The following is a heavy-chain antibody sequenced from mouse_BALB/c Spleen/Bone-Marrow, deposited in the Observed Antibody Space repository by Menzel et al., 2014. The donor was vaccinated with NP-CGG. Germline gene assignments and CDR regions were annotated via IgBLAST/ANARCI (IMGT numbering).Heavy chain of an antibody. CDR2: ISSGGSYT. CDR1: GFTFSYYA. D-gene: IGHD3-1*01. CDR3: ARDRGDY. J-gene: IGHJ4*01. V-gene: IGHV5-9-4*01. Sequence: EVKLLESGGGLVKPGGSLKLSCAASGFTFSYYAMSWVRRSPEKRLEWVAEISSGGSYTYYPDTVTGRFTISRDNAKNTLYLEMSSLRSEDTAMYYCARDRGDYWGQGTSVTVSS.